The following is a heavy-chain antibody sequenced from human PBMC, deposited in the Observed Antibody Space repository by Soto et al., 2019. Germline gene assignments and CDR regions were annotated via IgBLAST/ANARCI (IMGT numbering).Heavy chain of an antibody. CDR2: ISSTTNYI. CDR3: ARESEDLTSNFDY. J-gene: IGHJ4*02. V-gene: IGHV3-21*01. Sequence: GGSLRLSCAASGFTFTRYSMTWVRQAPGKGLEWVSSISSTTNYIYYADSMKGRFTVSRDNAKNSVYLEMNSLSAEDTAVYYCARESEDLTSNFDYWGQGTLVTVSS. CDR1: GFTFTRYS.